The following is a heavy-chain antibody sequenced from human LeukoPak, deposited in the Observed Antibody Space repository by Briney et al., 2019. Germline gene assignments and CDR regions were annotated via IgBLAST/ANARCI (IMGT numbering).Heavy chain of an antibody. J-gene: IGHJ4*02. Sequence: SETLSLTCAVYGGSFSGYYWSWIRQPPGKGLEWIGEINHSGSTNYNPSLKSRVTISVDTSKNQFSLKLSSVAAADTAVYYCARDEVGYGSGTTIDYWGQGTLVTVSS. V-gene: IGHV4-34*01. CDR3: ARDEVGYGSGTTIDY. CDR1: GGSFSGYY. D-gene: IGHD3-10*01. CDR2: INHSGST.